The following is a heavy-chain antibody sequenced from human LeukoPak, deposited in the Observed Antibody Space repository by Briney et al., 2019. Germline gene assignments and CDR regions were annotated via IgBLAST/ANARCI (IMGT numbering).Heavy chain of an antibody. CDR2: VGISSGNT. J-gene: IGHJ4*02. Sequence: GGSLRLSCGASGFTFSDYSMNWVRQAPGKGLEWISYVGISSGNTKYAASVKGRFTISGDSAKNSVFLQMNNLRVEDTAVYYCARDHRYAFDNWGRGTLVTVSS. CDR3: ARDHRYAFDN. V-gene: IGHV3-48*04. D-gene: IGHD5-12*01. CDR1: GFTFSDYS.